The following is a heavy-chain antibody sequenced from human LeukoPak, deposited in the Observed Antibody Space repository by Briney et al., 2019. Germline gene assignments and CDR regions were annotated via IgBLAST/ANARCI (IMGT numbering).Heavy chain of an antibody. J-gene: IGHJ4*02. CDR3: ARGDLYSSSVDY. Sequence: ASVTVSCKASGYTFTGYYMHWVRQAPGQGLEWMGRINLNSGGTNYAQKFQGRVTMTRDTSISTAYMELSRLRSDDTAVYYCARGDLYSSSVDYWGQGTLVTVSS. V-gene: IGHV1-2*06. CDR2: INLNSGGT. CDR1: GYTFTGYY. D-gene: IGHD6-6*01.